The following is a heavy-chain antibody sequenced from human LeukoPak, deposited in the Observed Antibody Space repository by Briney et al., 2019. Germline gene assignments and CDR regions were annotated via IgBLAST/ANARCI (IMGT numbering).Heavy chain of an antibody. CDR3: TTTPYYYDSSGSLDY. CDR1: GFRFSSYA. D-gene: IGHD3-22*01. CDR2: ISGSGGST. V-gene: IGHV3-23*01. Sequence: PGGSLRLACAASGFRFSSYAMSWVRQAPGKGLEWVSAISGSGGSTYYADSVKGRFTISRDNSKNTLYLQMNSLRAEDTAVYYCTTTPYYYDSSGSLDYWGQGTLVTVSS. J-gene: IGHJ4*02.